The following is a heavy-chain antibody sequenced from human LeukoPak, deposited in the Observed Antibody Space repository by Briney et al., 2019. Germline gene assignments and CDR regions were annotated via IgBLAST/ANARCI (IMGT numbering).Heavy chain of an antibody. D-gene: IGHD2-15*01. CDR3: ARDFVGYCSGGSCYHLAFDI. CDR2: INWNGGIT. CDR1: GFPFRSYA. V-gene: IGHV3-20*04. Sequence: GGSLRLSCVASGFPFRSYAMTWVRQAPGKGLEWVSGINWNGGITGYADSVKGRFTISRDNAKNSLYLQMNSLRAEDTALYYCARDFVGYCSGGSCYHLAFDIWGQGTMVTVSS. J-gene: IGHJ3*02.